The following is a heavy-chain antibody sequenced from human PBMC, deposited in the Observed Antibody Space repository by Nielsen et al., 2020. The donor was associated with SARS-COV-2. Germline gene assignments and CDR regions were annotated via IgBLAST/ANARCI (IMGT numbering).Heavy chain of an antibody. CDR2: ISSSSSYT. V-gene: IGHV3-11*06. D-gene: IGHD6-19*01. J-gene: IGHJ4*02. CDR1: GFTFSDYY. Sequence: GESLKISCAASGFTFSDYYMSWIRQAPGKGLEWVSYISSSSSYTNYADSVKGRFTISRDNAKNSLYLQMNSLRAEDTAVYYCAKDFHRRQWRPTLFDYWGQGTLVTVSS. CDR3: AKDFHRRQWRPTLFDY.